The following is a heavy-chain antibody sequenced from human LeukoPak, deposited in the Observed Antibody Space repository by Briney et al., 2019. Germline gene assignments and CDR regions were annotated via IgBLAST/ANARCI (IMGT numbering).Heavy chain of an antibody. CDR3: TNPTVTTGEAFDY. CDR1: GFTFSSYG. D-gene: IGHD4-11*01. J-gene: IGHJ4*02. V-gene: IGHV3-30*02. Sequence: GGSLRLSXAASGFTFSSYGMHWVRQAPGKGLEWVAFIRYDGSNKYYADSVKGRFTISRDNSKNTLSLQMNSLRAEDTAVYYCTNPTVTTGEAFDYWGQGTLVTVSS. CDR2: IRYDGSNK.